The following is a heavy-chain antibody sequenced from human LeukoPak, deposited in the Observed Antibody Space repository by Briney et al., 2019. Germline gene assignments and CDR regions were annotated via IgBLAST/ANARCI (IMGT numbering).Heavy chain of an antibody. D-gene: IGHD2-15*01. V-gene: IGHV3-49*03. CDR2: IRSKAYGGTT. CDR3: TTNDIVVVVAANDYYCYMDV. CDR1: GFTFGDYA. J-gene: IGHJ6*03. Sequence: GRSLRLSCTASGFTFGDYAMSWFRQAPGKGLEWVGFIRSKAYGGTTEYAASVKGRFTISRDDSKSIAYLQMNSLKTEDTAVYYCTTNDIVVVVAANDYYCYMDVWGKGTTVTVSS.